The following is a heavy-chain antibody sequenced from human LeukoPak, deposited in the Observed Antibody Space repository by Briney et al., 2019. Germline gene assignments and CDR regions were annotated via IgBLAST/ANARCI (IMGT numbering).Heavy chain of an antibody. J-gene: IGHJ4*02. CDR2: IKQDGSEK. V-gene: IGHV3-7*01. D-gene: IGHD3-10*01. Sequence: GSLRLSCAASGFTFISYWMSWVRQAPGKGLEWVANIKQDGSEKYYVDSVKGRFTISRDNAKNSLYLQMNSLRAGDTAVYYCARDLLGLDYWGQGTLVTVSS. CDR3: ARDLLGLDY. CDR1: GFTFISYW.